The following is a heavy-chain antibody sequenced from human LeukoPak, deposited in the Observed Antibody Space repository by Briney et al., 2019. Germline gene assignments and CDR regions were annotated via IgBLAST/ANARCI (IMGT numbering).Heavy chain of an antibody. Sequence: GGSLRLSCAASGFTFSSYSMNWVRQAPGKGLEWVSSISSSSSYIYYADSVKGRFTISRDNAKNSLYLQMNSLRAEDTAVYYCARPRDDYDLNDALDIWGQGTMVTVSS. J-gene: IGHJ3*02. CDR1: GFTFSSYS. CDR2: ISSSSSYI. D-gene: IGHD5-24*01. V-gene: IGHV3-21*01. CDR3: ARPRDDYDLNDALDI.